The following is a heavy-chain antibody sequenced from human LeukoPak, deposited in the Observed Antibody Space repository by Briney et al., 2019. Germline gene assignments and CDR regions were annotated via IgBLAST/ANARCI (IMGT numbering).Heavy chain of an antibody. CDR1: GASITSSY. V-gene: IGHV4-4*07. CDR2: IYTSGST. J-gene: IGHJ3*01. D-gene: IGHD2-15*01. CDR3: ARWGVAATVDRFDL. Sequence: PSETLSLTFTVSGASITSSYSAWVRQPAGKGLEWIGRIYTSGSTNYNPSLKSRATMPVDTSKNQFSQKLSSVTAADTAAYYSARWGVAATVDRFDLWGQGTMVTVSS.